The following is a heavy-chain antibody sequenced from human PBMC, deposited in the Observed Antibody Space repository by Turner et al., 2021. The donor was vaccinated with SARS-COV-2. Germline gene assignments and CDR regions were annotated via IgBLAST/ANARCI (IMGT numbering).Heavy chain of an antibody. J-gene: IGHJ4*02. Sequence: QVQLVESGGGVVQPGGSLRLSCAASGFSLSHYAVHWVRQAPGKGLEWVAVISYDGSNKYYADSVKGRFTISRDNSKNTLYLQMNSLRAEDTAVYYCAKQQGLYSNPMYYFDYWGQGTLVTVSS. CDR1: GFSLSHYA. D-gene: IGHD4-4*01. CDR3: AKQQGLYSNPMYYFDY. CDR2: ISYDGSNK. V-gene: IGHV3-30*18.